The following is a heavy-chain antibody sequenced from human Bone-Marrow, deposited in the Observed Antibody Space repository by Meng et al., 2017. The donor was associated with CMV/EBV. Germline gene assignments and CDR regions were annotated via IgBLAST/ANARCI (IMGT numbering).Heavy chain of an antibody. D-gene: IGHD3-3*01. CDR1: GYTFTNYG. V-gene: IGHV1-18*01. CDR3: VRVYIVGWRGYPEGY. J-gene: IGHJ4*02. CDR2: ISPYNGNT. Sequence: ASVKVSCKTSGYTFTNYGIIWVRQAPGQGLEWMGWISPYNGNTNYAQNVQGRVTMTTDTSTDTAYMELRSLRSADTAVYYCVRVYIVGWRGYPEGYWGQGTLVTVSS.